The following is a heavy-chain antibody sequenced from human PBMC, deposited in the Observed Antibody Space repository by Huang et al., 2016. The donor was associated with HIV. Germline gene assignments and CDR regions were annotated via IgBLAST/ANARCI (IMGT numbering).Heavy chain of an antibody. D-gene: IGHD7-27*01. CDR3: ARGPLHRAIMNWGEGFDDGWRTGFDP. J-gene: IGHJ5*02. V-gene: IGHV1-8*01. CDR2: ANPRRGNT. CDR1: GYTFSFHD. Sequence: QEQLVQSGAEVKKPGASVTVSCTASGYTFSFHDVHWVRKVSGKVRWGRGWANPRRGNTGDERKFQCRVTMTTNTSVTTAYMELRSLTSEDTAVYFCARGPLHRAIMNWGEGFDDGWRTGFDPWGQGTLVIVTS.